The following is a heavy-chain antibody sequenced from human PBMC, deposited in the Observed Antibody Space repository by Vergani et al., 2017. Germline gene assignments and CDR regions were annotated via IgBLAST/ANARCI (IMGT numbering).Heavy chain of an antibody. CDR1: GGSISSGDHC. D-gene: IGHD6-25*01. CDR3: ARVDTQVPATSHFYYMDV. Sequence: QVQLQQWGAGVVKPSQTLSLTCAVSGGSISSGDHCWTWIRQRPGKGLEWIVYIFYSGTTYDNPSLRSRLTLSVDTSQNQFSLKLRSVTAADTAVYYCARVDTQVPATSHFYYMDVWGKGTTVVVSS. CDR2: IFYSGTT. J-gene: IGHJ6*03. V-gene: IGHV4-31*11.